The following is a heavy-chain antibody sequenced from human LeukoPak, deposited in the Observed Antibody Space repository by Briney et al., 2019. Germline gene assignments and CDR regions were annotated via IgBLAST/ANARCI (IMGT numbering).Heavy chain of an antibody. CDR2: IIPIFGTA. J-gene: IGHJ5*02. Sequence: SVKVSCKASGGTFGSYAISWVRQAPGQGLEWMGGIIPIFGTANYAQKFQGRVTITTDESTSTAYMELSSLRSEDTAVYYCARKLDSSGWHNWFDPWGQGTLVTVSS. CDR1: GGTFGSYA. CDR3: ARKLDSSGWHNWFDP. D-gene: IGHD6-19*01. V-gene: IGHV1-69*05.